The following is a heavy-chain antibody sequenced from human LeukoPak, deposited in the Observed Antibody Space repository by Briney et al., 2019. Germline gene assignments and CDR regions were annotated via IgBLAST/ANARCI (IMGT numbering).Heavy chain of an antibody. J-gene: IGHJ4*02. D-gene: IGHD3-16*01. CDR1: GFTLSSYE. CDR2: ISSSGSTI. CDR3: ARDRSVGD. V-gene: IGHV3-48*03. Sequence: GGSLRLSCAASGFTLSSYEMNWVRQAPRKGLEWVSYISSSGSTIYYADPVKGRFTISRDNAENSLYLQMNSLRAEDTAVYYCARDRSVGDWGQGTLVTVSS.